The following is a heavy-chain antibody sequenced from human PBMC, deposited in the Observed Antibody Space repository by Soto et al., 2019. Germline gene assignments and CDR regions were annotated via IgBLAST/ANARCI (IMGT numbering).Heavy chain of an antibody. D-gene: IGHD4-17*01. V-gene: IGHV1-69*01. CDR3: ARDVSSDTTGFRGYDL. CDR1: GGTVSSYA. CDR2: FIPIFVSA. Sequence: QLHLVQSGAEVKKAGSSVKVSCKASGGTVSSYAITWVRQAPGKGLEWMGVFIPIFVSAHYAPKFQGRITTTAAASTSTAYMELSSLTSEDTAIYYCARDVSSDTTGFRGYDLWGQGTQVTVSS. J-gene: IGHJ4*02.